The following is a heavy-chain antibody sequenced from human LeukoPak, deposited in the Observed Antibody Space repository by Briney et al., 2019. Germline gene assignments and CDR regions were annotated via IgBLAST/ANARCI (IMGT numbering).Heavy chain of an antibody. V-gene: IGHV3-73*01. D-gene: IGHD4-17*01. CDR2: IRSKANSYAT. CDR1: GFTFSGSA. J-gene: IGHJ4*02. CDR3: NMTTATVTNPRGDY. Sequence: GRSLRLSCAASGFTFSGSAMHWVRQASGKGLEWVGRIRSKANSYATAYAASVKGRFTISRDDSKNTAYLQMNSLKTEDTAVHFCNMTTATVTNPRGDYWGQGTLVTVSS.